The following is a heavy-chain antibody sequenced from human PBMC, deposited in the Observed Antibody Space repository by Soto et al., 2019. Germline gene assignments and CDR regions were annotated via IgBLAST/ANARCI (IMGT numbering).Heavy chain of an antibody. CDR3: ARIGWGGDS. J-gene: IGHJ4*02. CDR2: IPNNGSP. V-gene: IGHV4-61*01. CDR1: GGSVRTGSYH. D-gene: IGHD7-27*01. Sequence: KPSETLSLTCSVSGGSVRTGSYHWGWIRQPPGKGLEWIGFIPNNGSPDYNPSLKSRVVVSIDRSKNQFSLKVNSVTAADTAVYFCARIGWGGDSWGQGTLVTVSS.